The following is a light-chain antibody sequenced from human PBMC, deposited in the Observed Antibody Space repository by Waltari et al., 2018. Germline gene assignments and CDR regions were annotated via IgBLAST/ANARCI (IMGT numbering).Light chain of an antibody. CDR2: EVT. J-gene: IGLJ2*01. CDR3: CSFVRGRPHVV. V-gene: IGLV2-23*02. Sequence: QSALTQPASVSGSPGQSITISCTGTTGEVGSYNLVSWYQHHPVKAPKLVIFEVTKRPSGVSDRISGSTSDITASLTISGLQAEDEADYYCCSFVRGRPHVVFGGGTKLTVL. CDR1: TGEVGSYNL.